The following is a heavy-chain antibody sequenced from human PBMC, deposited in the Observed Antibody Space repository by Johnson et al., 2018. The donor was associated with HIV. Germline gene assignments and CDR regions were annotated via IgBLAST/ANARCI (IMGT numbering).Heavy chain of an antibody. CDR3: ARDHTNSGSYSTDAVDI. J-gene: IGHJ3*02. CDR2: IYSGGYT. V-gene: IGHV3-66*02. D-gene: IGHD1-26*01. Sequence: VQLVESGGGLVQPGGSLRLSCAASGFTVSSNYMSWVRQAPGKGLEWVSIIYSGGYTYSADSVKGRFTISRDNSKNTLYLQMNSLRAEDTAVYYCARDHTNSGSYSTDAVDICGQGTMVTVSS. CDR1: GFTVSSNY.